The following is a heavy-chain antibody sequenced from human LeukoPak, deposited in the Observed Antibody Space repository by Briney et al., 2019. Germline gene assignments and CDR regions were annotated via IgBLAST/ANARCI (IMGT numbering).Heavy chain of an antibody. J-gene: IGHJ4*02. CDR3: AKEATACSGGRCHFDY. D-gene: IGHD2-15*01. CDR2: ISGSGGST. CDR1: GFTFSSYA. V-gene: IGHV3-23*01. Sequence: GGSLGLSCAASGFTFSSYAMSWVRQAPGKGLEWVSAISGSGGSTYYADSVKGRFTISRDNSKNTLYLQMNSLRAEDTAVYYCAKEATACSGGRCHFDYWGQGTLVTVSS.